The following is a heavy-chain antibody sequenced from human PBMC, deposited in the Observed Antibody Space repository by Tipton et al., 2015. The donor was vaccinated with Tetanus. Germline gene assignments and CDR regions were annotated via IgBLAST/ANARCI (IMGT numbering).Heavy chain of an antibody. J-gene: IGHJ6*03. CDR1: GFTFSSYW. CDR3: AREDPIAVAGKTYYYMDV. V-gene: IGHV3-7*01. CDR2: IKQDGSEK. Sequence: GSLRLSCAASGFTFSSYWMSWVRQAPGKGLEWVANIKQDGSEKYYADSVKGRFTISRDNAKNSLYLQMNSLRAEDTAVYYCAREDPIAVAGKTYYYMDVWGKGTTVTVSS. D-gene: IGHD6-19*01.